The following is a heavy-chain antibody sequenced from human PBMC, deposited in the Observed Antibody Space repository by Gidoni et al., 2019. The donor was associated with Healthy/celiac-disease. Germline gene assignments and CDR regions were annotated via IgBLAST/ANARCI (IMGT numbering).Heavy chain of an antibody. Sequence: EVQLVESGGGLVQPGGSLRLSCAASGFTCSSYSMNWVRQAPGKGLEWVSYISSSSSTIYYADSVKGRFTISRDNAKNSLYLQMNSLRAEDTAVYYCARAPTGYDKYCMDVWGKGTTVTVSS. CDR3: ARAPTGYDKYCMDV. D-gene: IGHD3-9*01. V-gene: IGHV3-48*01. CDR2: ISSSSSTI. J-gene: IGHJ6*03. CDR1: GFTCSSYS.